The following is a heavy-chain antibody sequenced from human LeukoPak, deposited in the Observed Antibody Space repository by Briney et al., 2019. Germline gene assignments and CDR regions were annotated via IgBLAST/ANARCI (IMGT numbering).Heavy chain of an antibody. CDR1: GFTFSDYA. D-gene: IGHD4-23*01. CDR2: ISGSGTNT. Sequence: PGGSLRLSCAASGFTFSDYAMSWVRQAPGKGLEYVSSISGSGTNTFCTDSVKGRCTISRDNSMNTLYLQLNSLSAEDTAIYYCAKAVAPYTSYFDFWGQGTLVTVSS. J-gene: IGHJ4*02. CDR3: AKAVAPYTSYFDF. V-gene: IGHV3-23*01.